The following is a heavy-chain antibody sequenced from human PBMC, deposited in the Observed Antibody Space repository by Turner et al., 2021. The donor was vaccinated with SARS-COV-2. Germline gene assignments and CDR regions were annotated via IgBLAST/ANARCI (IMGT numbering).Heavy chain of an antibody. D-gene: IGHD1-7*01. Sequence: QVQLVQSGAGVKARGASVRVSCQASGYTFTDYYIHWVRQAPGQGLEWMGWIGPSSGGTNYAQRFQGRITMTRDTSISTAYMELSSLRSDDTAVYYCSRNYGRNSRWFDPWGQGTLVTVSS. V-gene: IGHV1-2*02. CDR1: GYTFTDYY. CDR3: SRNYGRNSRWFDP. J-gene: IGHJ5*02. CDR2: IGPSSGGT.